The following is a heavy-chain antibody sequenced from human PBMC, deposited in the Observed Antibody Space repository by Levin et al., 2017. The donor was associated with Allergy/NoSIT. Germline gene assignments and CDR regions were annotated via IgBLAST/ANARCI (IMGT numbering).Heavy chain of an antibody. CDR2: ISHDGSKK. CDR1: GFTFNFFA. J-gene: IGHJ4*02. D-gene: IGHD4-17*01. V-gene: IGHV3-30*04. CDR3: ARDYGDYGDGALDY. Sequence: PGGSLRLSCAASGFTFNFFALHWVRQAPGKGLEWVAIISHDGSKKYYADSVKGRFTISRDNSQNTLYLQMNSLRTEDTAVYYCARDYGDYGDGALDYWGQGTLVTVSS.